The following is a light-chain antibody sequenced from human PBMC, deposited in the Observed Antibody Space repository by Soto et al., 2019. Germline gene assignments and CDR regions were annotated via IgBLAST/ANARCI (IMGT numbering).Light chain of an antibody. CDR1: SSGVGGYNY. CDR2: EVS. CDR3: SSYTSTSSRVV. V-gene: IGLV2-14*01. Sequence: QSALTQPASVSGSPGQSITISCTGTSSGVGGYNYVSWYQQRPGKAPKLMIHEVSNRPSGVSNRFSGSKSGNTASLTISGLQAEDEADYYCSSYTSTSSRVVFGGGTKLTVL. J-gene: IGLJ2*01.